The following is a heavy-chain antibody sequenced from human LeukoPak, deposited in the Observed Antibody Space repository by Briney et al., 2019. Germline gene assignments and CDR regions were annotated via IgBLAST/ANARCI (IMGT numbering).Heavy chain of an antibody. CDR3: ARDTYDSSGYRYYYYYGMDV. J-gene: IGHJ6*02. D-gene: IGHD3-22*01. CDR1: GITFSSYS. CDR2: ISSSSSYI. V-gene: IGHV3-21*01. Sequence: PGGSLRLSCGASGITFSSYSMNWVRQAPGKGLEWVSSISSSSSYIYYADSVKGRFTISRDNAKNSLYLQMNSLRAEDTAVYYCARDTYDSSGYRYYYYYGMDVWGQGTTVTVSS.